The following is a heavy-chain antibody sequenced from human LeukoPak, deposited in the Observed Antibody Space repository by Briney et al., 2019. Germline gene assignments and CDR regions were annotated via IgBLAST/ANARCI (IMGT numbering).Heavy chain of an antibody. CDR1: GFTFSSYW. CDR3: ARGADCSSTSCPQGNDY. CDR2: IKQDGSEK. V-gene: IGHV3-7*03. Sequence: GGSLRLPCAASGFTFSSYWMSWVRQAPGKGLEWVANIKQDGSEKYYVDSVKGRFTISRDNAKNSLYLQMNSLRAEDTAVYYCARGADCSSTSCPQGNDYWGQGTLVTVSS. J-gene: IGHJ4*02. D-gene: IGHD2-2*01.